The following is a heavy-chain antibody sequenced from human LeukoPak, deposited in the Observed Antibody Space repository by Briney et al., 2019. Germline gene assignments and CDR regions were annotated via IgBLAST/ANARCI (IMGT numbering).Heavy chain of an antibody. D-gene: IGHD3-22*01. Sequence: VASVKVSCKASGYTFTGYYMHWVRQAPGQGLEWMGWINPNSGGTNYAQKFQGRVTMTRDTSISTAYMELSRLRSDDTAVYYCARDLDDSSGYYAWGQGTLVTVSS. V-gene: IGHV1-2*02. CDR1: GYTFTGYY. CDR3: ARDLDDSSGYYA. J-gene: IGHJ5*02. CDR2: INPNSGGT.